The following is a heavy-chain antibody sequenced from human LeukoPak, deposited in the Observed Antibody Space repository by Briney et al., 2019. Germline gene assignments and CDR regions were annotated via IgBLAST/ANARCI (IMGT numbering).Heavy chain of an antibody. V-gene: IGHV6-1*01. CDR3: ARDRYCSSTSCYWRDYFDY. Sequence: SQTLSLTCAISGDSVSSNSAAWNWIRQSPSRGLEWLGRTYYRSKWYNDYAVSLKSRITINPDTSKNQFSLQLNSVTPEDTAVYYCARDRYCSSTSCYWRDYFDYWGQGTLVTVSS. J-gene: IGHJ4*02. CDR1: GDSVSSNSAA. CDR2: TYYRSKWYN. D-gene: IGHD2-2*01.